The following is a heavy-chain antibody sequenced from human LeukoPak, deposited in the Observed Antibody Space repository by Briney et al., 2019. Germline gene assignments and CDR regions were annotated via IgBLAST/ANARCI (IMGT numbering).Heavy chain of an antibody. V-gene: IGHV3-30*04. CDR1: GFTFSSYA. J-gene: IGHJ4*02. Sequence: GGSLRLSCAASGFTFSSYAMHWVRQAPGKGLEWVAVISYDGSNKYYADSVKGRFTISRDNSKNTLYLQMNSLRAEGTAVYYCARAKVDSSGYYFVNYFDYWGQGTLVTVSS. D-gene: IGHD3-22*01. CDR3: ARAKVDSSGYYFVNYFDY. CDR2: ISYDGSNK.